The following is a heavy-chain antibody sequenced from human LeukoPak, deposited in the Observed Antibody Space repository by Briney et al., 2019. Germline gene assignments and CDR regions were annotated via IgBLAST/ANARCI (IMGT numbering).Heavy chain of an antibody. CDR1: GFTFSSYA. Sequence: GRSLRLSCAASGFTFSSYAMHWVRQAPGKGLEWVAVISYDGSNKYYADSVKGRFTISRDNSKNTLYLQMNSLRAEDTAVYYCARELWFGELSYYYCYGMDVWGKGTTVTVSS. J-gene: IGHJ6*04. D-gene: IGHD3-10*01. CDR2: ISYDGSNK. CDR3: ARELWFGELSYYYCYGMDV. V-gene: IGHV3-30*04.